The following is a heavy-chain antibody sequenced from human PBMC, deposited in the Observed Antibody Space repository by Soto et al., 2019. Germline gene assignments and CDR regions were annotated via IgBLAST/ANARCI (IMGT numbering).Heavy chain of an antibody. V-gene: IGHV4-61*08. CDR2: IYYSGST. D-gene: IGHD4-17*01. CDR3: ARRYGGHFDY. CDR1: GGSISSGGYY. J-gene: IGHJ4*02. Sequence: PSETLSLTCTVSGGSISSGGYYWSWIRQHPGKGLEWIGYIYYSGSTNYNPSLKSRVTISVDTSKNQFSLKLSSVTAADTAVYYCARRYGGHFDYWGQGTLVTVSS.